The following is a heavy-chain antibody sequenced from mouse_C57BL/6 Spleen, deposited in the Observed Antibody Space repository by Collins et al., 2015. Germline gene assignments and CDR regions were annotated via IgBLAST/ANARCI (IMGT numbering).Heavy chain of an antibody. CDR2: IYPGDGDT. CDR1: GYVFSSYW. V-gene: IGHV1-80*01. J-gene: IGHJ2*01. Sequence: QVQLQQSGAELVKPGASVKISCKASGYVFSSYWMNWVKQKPEKGLEWIGQIYPGDGDTNYNGKFKGKATLTADKSSSTAYMQLRSLTSEDSAVYFCASPYYYGAFDYWGQGTTLTVSS. CDR3: ASPYYYGAFDY. D-gene: IGHD1-1*01.